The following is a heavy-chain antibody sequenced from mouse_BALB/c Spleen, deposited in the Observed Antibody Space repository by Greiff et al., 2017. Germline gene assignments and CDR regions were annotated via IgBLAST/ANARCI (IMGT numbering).Heavy chain of an antibody. D-gene: IGHD2-10*02. V-gene: IGHV1-80*01. CDR1: GYAFSSYW. J-gene: IGHJ3*01. Sequence: QVQLQQSGAELVRPGSSVKISCKASGYAFSSYWMNWVKQRPGQGLEWIGQNYPGDGDTNYNGKFKGKATLTADKSSSTAYMQLSSLTSEDSAVYFCAREGYGNYAWFAYWGQGTLVTVSA. CDR2: NYPGDGDT. CDR3: AREGYGNYAWFAY.